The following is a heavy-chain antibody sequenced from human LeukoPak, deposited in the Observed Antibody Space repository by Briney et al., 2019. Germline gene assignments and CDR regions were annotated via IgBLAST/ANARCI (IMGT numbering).Heavy chain of an antibody. CDR2: ISAYNGNT. Sequence: GASVKVSCKASGYTFTSYGISWVRQAPGQGLEWMGWISAYNGNTNYAQKLQGRVTMTTDTSMSTAYMELRSLRSDDTAVYYCARDSNDYYDSSGYYDWGQGTLVTVSS. CDR3: ARDSNDYYDSSGYYD. D-gene: IGHD3-22*01. CDR1: GYTFTSYG. V-gene: IGHV1-18*01. J-gene: IGHJ4*02.